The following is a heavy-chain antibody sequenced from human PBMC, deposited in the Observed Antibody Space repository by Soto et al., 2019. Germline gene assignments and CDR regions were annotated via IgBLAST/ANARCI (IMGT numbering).Heavy chain of an antibody. Sequence: GGSLRLSLAAPGFTFKNSSIYWVRPVPGKGVGWGAIISATGGSTYYADSVKGRFTISRDNAKNSLYLQMNSLRAEDTAVYYCARAETERDYDYIWGSYRHDASDIWGQGTMVTVSS. D-gene: IGHD3-16*02. CDR3: ARAETERDYDYIWGSYRHDASDI. V-gene: IGHV3-23*01. CDR1: GFTFKNSS. J-gene: IGHJ3*02. CDR2: ISATGGST.